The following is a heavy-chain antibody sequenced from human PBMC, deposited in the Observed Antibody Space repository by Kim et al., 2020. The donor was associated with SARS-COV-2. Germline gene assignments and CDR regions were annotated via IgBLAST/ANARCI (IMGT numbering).Heavy chain of an antibody. Sequence: GGSLRLSCAASGFTFRNYGLHWVRQAPGKGLQWVAVTSSHGSNEYYGDSVKGRFTISRDNSKNTVYLQMNSLRAEDTAVYYCAKDRNYGGYYYYYGLDVWGQGTTVTVSS. CDR1: GFTFRNYG. D-gene: IGHD4-17*01. J-gene: IGHJ6*02. V-gene: IGHV3-30*18. CDR3: AKDRNYGGYYYYYGLDV. CDR2: TSSHGSNE.